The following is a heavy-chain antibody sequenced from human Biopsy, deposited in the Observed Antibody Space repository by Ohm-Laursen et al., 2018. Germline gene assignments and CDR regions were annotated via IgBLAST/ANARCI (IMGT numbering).Heavy chain of an antibody. CDR3: ARLTGDPSY. D-gene: IGHD7-27*01. V-gene: IGHV4-59*01. J-gene: IGHJ4*02. CDR2: IYYTGHT. CDR1: GGSIKSYY. Sequence: SETLSLTCPVSGGSIKSYYWNWIRQSPGKGLEWIGFIYYTGHTNYNPSLKSRATISVDTFKNQFSLKVISVTAADTAVYYCARLTGDPSYWGQGILVTVSS.